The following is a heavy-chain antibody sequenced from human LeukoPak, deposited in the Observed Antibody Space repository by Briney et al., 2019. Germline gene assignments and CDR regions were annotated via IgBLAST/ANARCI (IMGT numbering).Heavy chain of an antibody. V-gene: IGHV5-51*01. CDR1: GYTFTSYW. CDR3: ARQPRYDILTGYSNGGEFDY. CDR2: IYPGDSDT. J-gene: IGHJ4*02. Sequence: GESLKISCKGSGYTFTSYWVGGVRQMPGKGLEGMGIIYPGDSDTRYSPSFQGQVTISADKSISTAYLQWSSLNASDTAMYYYARQPRYDILTGYSNGGEFDYWGQGTLVTVSS. D-gene: IGHD3-9*01.